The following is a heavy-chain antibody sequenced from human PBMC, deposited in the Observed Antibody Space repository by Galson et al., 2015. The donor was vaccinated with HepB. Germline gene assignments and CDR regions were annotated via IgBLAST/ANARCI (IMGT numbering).Heavy chain of an antibody. D-gene: IGHD6-13*01. CDR1: GFTFNNVW. J-gene: IGHJ4*02. V-gene: IGHV3-15*07. CDR3: TTGLHSSSWGNYFDY. Sequence: CAASGFTFNNVWMNWVRQAPGKGLEWVGRIKRKTDGGTTDYAAPVKGRFTISRDDSRNTLFLQMSSLRTEDTAMYYCTTGLHSSSWGNYFDYWGQGALVTVSS. CDR2: IKRKTDGGTT.